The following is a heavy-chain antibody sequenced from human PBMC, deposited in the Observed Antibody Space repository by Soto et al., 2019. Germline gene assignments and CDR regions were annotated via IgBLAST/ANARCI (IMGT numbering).Heavy chain of an antibody. CDR1: GYTFTSYY. CDR3: ARDSYSNYSPIYVNWFDP. V-gene: IGHV1-46*01. D-gene: IGHD4-4*01. J-gene: IGHJ5*02. Sequence: ASVKVSCKASGYTFTSYYMHWVRQAPGQGLEWMGIINPSGGSTSYAQKFQGRVTMTRDTSTSTVYMELSSLRSEDTAVYYCARDSYSNYSPIYVNWFDPWGQGTLVTVSS. CDR2: INPSGGST.